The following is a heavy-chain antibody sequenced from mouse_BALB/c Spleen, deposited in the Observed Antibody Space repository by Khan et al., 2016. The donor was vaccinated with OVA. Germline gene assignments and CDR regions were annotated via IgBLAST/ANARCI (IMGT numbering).Heavy chain of an antibody. D-gene: IGHD1-1*01. J-gene: IGHJ4*01. Sequence: QVQLKESGAELARPGASVKMSCKASGYTFTSYTMHWVKQRPGQGLEWIGYIIPRNVYTNYNQKFKDKATLTAEKSSSTANMQLSSLTLEDSAFYYCAMVFHYYVSRGAMDNWGQGTSVTVSS. CDR1: GYTFTSYT. V-gene: IGHV1-4*01. CDR3: AMVFHYYVSRGAMDN. CDR2: IIPRNVYT.